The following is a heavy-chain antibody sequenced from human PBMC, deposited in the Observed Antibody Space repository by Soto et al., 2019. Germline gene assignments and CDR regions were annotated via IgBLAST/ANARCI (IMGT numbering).Heavy chain of an antibody. CDR1: GYSFTSYW. Sequence: PGDSLKVSCKGSGYSFTSYWIVWVRQMPGKGLEWMGIIYPGDSDTRYSPSFQGQVTISADKSISTAYLQWSDLKASDTAMYYCARRPLVEDAFDIWRQETMVNVSS. D-gene: IGHD6-6*01. V-gene: IGHV5-51*01. CDR2: IYPGDSDT. CDR3: ARRPLVEDAFDI. J-gene: IGHJ3*02.